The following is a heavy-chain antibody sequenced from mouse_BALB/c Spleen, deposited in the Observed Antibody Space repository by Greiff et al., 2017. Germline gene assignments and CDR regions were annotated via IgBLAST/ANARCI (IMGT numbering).Heavy chain of an antibody. J-gene: IGHJ4*01. CDR2: ISDGGSYT. Sequence: EVQLVESGGGLVKPGGSLKLSCAASGFTFSDYYMYWVRQTPEKRLEWVATISDGGSYTYYPDSVKGRFTISRDNAKNNLYLQMSSLKSEDTAMYYCARDGGPYAMDYWGQGTSVTVSS. CDR3: ARDGGPYAMDY. V-gene: IGHV5-4*02. CDR1: GFTFSDYY.